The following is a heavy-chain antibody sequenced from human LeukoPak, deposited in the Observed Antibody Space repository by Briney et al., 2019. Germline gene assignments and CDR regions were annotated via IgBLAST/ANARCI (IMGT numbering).Heavy chain of an antibody. D-gene: IGHD5-24*01. CDR3: ARDGYKSGGHDY. CDR2: IIPIFGTA. J-gene: IGHJ4*02. Sequence: SVKVSCKASGGAFSSYAISWVRQAPGQGLEWMGGIIPIFGTANYAQKFQGRVTITADESTSTAYMELSSLRSEDTAVYYCARDGYKSGGHDYWGQGTLVTVSS. CDR1: GGAFSSYA. V-gene: IGHV1-69*13.